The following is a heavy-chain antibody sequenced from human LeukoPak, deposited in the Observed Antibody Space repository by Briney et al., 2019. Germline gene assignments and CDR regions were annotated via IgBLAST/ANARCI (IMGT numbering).Heavy chain of an antibody. CDR3: ARGVMVRGVISNWFDP. V-gene: IGHV4-34*01. Sequence: PSETLSLTCAVYGGSFSGYYWSWIRQPPGKGLEWIGEINHSGSTNYNPSLKSRVTISVDTSKDQFSLKLSSVTAADTAVYYCARGVMVRGVISNWFDPWGQGTLVTVSS. J-gene: IGHJ5*02. D-gene: IGHD3-10*01. CDR2: INHSGST. CDR1: GGSFSGYY.